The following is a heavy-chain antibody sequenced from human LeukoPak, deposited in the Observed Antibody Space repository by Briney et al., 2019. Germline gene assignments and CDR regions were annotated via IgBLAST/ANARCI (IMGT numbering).Heavy chain of an antibody. CDR1: EYTLTELS. CDR2: FDPEDGET. D-gene: IGHD2-15*01. J-gene: IGHJ6*02. Sequence: ASVNVSCKVSEYTLTELSMHWVRQAPGEGLEWMGGFDPEDGETIYAQKFQGRVTMTEDTSTDTAYMELSSLRSEDTAVYYCATDKTVVVGAYYYGMDVWGQGTTVTVSS. V-gene: IGHV1-24*01. CDR3: ATDKTVVVGAYYYGMDV.